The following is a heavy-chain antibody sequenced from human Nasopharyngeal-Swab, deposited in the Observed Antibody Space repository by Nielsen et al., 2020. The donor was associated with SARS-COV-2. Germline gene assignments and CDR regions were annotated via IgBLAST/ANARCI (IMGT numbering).Heavy chain of an antibody. D-gene: IGHD3-3*01. J-gene: IGHJ3*02. Sequence: SGLTLVKPTETLTLTCTVSGFSLSDARMGVSWIRQPPGKALEWLAHIFSNDEKSYSTSLKSRLTISKDTSKSQVVLTMTNMDPVDTATYYCARIVNSYFDFWSGYTDAFDIWGQGTMVTVSS. CDR2: IFSNDEK. V-gene: IGHV2-26*01. CDR1: GFSLSDARMG. CDR3: ARIVNSYFDFWSGYTDAFDI.